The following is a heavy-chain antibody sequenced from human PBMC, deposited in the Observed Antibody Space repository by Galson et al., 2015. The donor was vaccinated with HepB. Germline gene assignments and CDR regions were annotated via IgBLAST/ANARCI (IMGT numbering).Heavy chain of an antibody. J-gene: IGHJ4*02. Sequence: SLRLSCAAPGYTFSDYSMNWVRQAPGKGLEWVSFISSASSYIHYADSVKGRFTLTTDTSTSTAYMELRNLGSDDTAVYYCARDRNYRFDHWGQGTLVTVSP. D-gene: IGHD1-7*01. CDR3: ARDRNYRFDH. CDR2: ISSASSYI. V-gene: IGHV3-21*04. CDR1: GYTFSDYS.